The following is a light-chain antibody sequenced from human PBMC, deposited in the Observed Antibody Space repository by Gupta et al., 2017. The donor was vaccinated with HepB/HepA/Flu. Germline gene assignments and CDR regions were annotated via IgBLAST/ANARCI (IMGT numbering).Light chain of an antibody. CDR1: SSDVGGYNY. Sequence: QSALTQPASVSGSPGQSITISCTGTSSDVGGYNYVSWYQQHPGKAPKLMIYDVSNRPSGVSNRFSGSKSGNTASLTISGLQAEDEADYYCSSYTIISTIFGGWTKLTVL. CDR3: SSYTIISTI. CDR2: DVS. V-gene: IGLV2-14*03. J-gene: IGLJ2*01.